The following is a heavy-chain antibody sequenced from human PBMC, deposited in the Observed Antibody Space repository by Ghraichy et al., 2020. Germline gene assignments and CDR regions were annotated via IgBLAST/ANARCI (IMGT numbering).Heavy chain of an antibody. CDR1: GFTFSSYA. V-gene: IGHV3-23*01. CDR2: ISGSGGST. Sequence: GGSLRLSCAASGFTFSSYAMSWVRQAPGKGLEWVSAISGSGGSTYYADSVKGRFTISRDNSKNMLYLQMNSLRAEDTAVYYWAKDKVVGATIDYFDYWGQGTLVTVSS. CDR3: AKDKVVGATIDYFDY. J-gene: IGHJ4*02. D-gene: IGHD1-26*01.